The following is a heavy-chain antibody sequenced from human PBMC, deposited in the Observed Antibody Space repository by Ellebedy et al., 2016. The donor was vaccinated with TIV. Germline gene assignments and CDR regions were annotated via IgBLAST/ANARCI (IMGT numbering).Heavy chain of an antibody. V-gene: IGHV1-46*01. Sequence: ASVKVSCXASGYTFTSYYMHWVRQAPGQGLEWMGIINPSGGSTSYAQKFQGRVTMTRDTSTSTVYMELSSLRSEDTAVYYCARGYVDIVATTTQEVNYYYYGMDVWGQGTTVTVSS. CDR1: GYTFTSYY. D-gene: IGHD5-12*01. CDR3: ARGYVDIVATTTQEVNYYYYGMDV. J-gene: IGHJ6*02. CDR2: INPSGGST.